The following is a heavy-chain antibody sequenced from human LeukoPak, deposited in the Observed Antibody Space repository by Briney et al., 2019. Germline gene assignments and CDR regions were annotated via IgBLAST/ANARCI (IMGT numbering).Heavy chain of an antibody. CDR2: IDYRGTA. Sequence: PSETLSLTCTVSGGSINNDRYYWAWIRQPPGKGLEFIGTIDYRGTAYYNPSLKSRGTISVDTYRNQFSLDLSSVTAADTAVYYCARQMSPRPGGIDIFDNWGQGTLVTV. CDR1: GGSINNDRYY. CDR3: ARQMSPRPGGIDIFDN. V-gene: IGHV4-39*01. D-gene: IGHD3-16*01. J-gene: IGHJ4*02.